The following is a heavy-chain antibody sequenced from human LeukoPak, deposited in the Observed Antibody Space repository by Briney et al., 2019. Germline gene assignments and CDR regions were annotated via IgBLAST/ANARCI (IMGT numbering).Heavy chain of an antibody. D-gene: IGHD5-24*01. V-gene: IGHV3-43*01. CDR1: GFTFDDYT. CDR3: AKEGDGYH. Sequence: PGGSLRLSCAASGFTFDDYTMHWVRHAPGEGLEWGSLIRWDGGSTYYADSVKGRFTISRENSKNSLYLQMNSLRTEDTVLYSCAKEGDGYHWGQGTMVTVSS. J-gene: IGHJ3*01. CDR2: IRWDGGST.